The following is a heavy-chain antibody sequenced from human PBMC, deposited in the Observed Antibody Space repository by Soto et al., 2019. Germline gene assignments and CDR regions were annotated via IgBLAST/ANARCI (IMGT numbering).Heavy chain of an antibody. Sequence: PSETLSLTCAVYGGSFSCYYWSWIRQPPGKGLEWIGEINHSGSTNYNPSLKSRVTISVDTSKNQFSLKLSSVTAADTAVYYCARGYYDFWSGYSTKLYYFDYWGQGTLVTVSS. CDR2: INHSGST. J-gene: IGHJ4*02. CDR3: ARGYYDFWSGYSTKLYYFDY. D-gene: IGHD3-3*01. CDR1: GGSFSCYY. V-gene: IGHV4-34*01.